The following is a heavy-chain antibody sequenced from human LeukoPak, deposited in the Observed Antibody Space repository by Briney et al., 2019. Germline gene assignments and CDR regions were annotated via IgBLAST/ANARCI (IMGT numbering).Heavy chain of an antibody. V-gene: IGHV3-64*01. CDR2: INNNGGNT. CDR1: GFTFSDYY. CDR3: ARDGVPGHYYFYYYYMDV. Sequence: GGSLRLSCAASGFTFSDYYMSWIRQAPGKGLEYVSAINNNGGNTYYANSVKGRFTISRDNSKNTLYLQMDSLRAEDMAVYYCARDGVPGHYYFYYYYMDVWGKGTTVTVSS. D-gene: IGHD3-16*01. J-gene: IGHJ6*03.